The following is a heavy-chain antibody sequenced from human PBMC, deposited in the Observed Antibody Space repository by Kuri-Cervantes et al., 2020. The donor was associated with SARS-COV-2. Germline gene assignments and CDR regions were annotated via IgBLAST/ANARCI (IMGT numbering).Heavy chain of an antibody. J-gene: IGHJ4*02. V-gene: IGHV3-74*01. CDR3: VRDGDHWNFDY. D-gene: IGHD1-1*01. CDR2: INPDGSYT. Sequence: GGSLRPSCAASGFTFSGHWIHWVRQAPGKGLVWVSRINPDGSYTNNADSVKGRFTPSRDNAKTMLFLQMTGLRAEDTAVYYCVRDGDHWNFDYWGQGTLVTVSS. CDR1: GFTFSGHW.